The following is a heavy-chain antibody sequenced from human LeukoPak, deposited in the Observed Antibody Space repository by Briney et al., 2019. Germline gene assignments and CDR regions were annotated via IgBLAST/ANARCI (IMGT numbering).Heavy chain of an antibody. V-gene: IGHV3-23*01. J-gene: IGHJ4*02. CDR1: GFAFSTYA. D-gene: IGHD2-15*01. Sequence: PGRSLRLSCAASGFAFSTYARSWVRQAPGKGLEWVSATSGNGAKTFYADSVKGRFTISRDNSKSTPFLQMNSLRAEDTAIYYCAKDRAYSFDFWGQGTLVTVSS. CDR2: TSGNGAKT. CDR3: AKDRAYSFDF.